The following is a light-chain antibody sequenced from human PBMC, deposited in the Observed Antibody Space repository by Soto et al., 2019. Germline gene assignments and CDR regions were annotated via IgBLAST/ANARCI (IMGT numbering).Light chain of an antibody. CDR3: RSYGSTSTYV. V-gene: IGLV2-14*03. Sequence: QSALTQPASMSGSPGQSITISCTGTSYDVGNYNYVSWYQHHPGEAPKLMIYDVSNRPSGVSNRFSGYKADNTASLTISGRQAEDEADYYCRSYGSTSTYVFGTGTKLTVL. J-gene: IGLJ1*01. CDR2: DVS. CDR1: SYDVGNYNY.